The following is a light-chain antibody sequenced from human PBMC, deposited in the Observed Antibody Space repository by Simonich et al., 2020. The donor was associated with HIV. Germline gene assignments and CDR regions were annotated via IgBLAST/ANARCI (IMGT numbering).Light chain of an antibody. CDR1: QSVLSSSNNKNY. CDR3: QQYNNWPPLT. J-gene: IGKJ4*01. Sequence: DIVMTQSPDSLAVSLGERATINCKSSQSVLSSSNNKNYLSWYQQKPGQAPKLLIYWASTRESGVPDRFSGSGSGTDFTLTISSLQAEDVAVYYCQQYNNWPPLTFGGGTKVEIK. V-gene: IGKV4-1*01. CDR2: WAS.